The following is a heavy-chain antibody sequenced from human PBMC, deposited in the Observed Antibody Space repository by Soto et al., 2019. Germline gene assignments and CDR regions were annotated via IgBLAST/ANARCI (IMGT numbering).Heavy chain of an antibody. CDR3: VKDNVGVYCSGGSCYFDY. V-gene: IGHV3-9*01. D-gene: IGHD2-15*01. Sequence: EVHLVESGGGLAQPGRSLRLSCVASGFSLDHYAMHWVRQAPGKGLEWVSGISWDSGVIDYAGSVRGRFTISRDNAKNSLYLQMTSLRAEDTALYYCVKDNVGVYCSGGSCYFDYWGQGSLVTVSS. J-gene: IGHJ4*02. CDR2: ISWDSGVI. CDR1: GFSLDHYA.